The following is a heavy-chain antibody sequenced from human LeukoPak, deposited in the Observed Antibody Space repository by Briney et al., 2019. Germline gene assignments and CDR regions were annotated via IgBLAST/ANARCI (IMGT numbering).Heavy chain of an antibody. V-gene: IGHV3-23*01. CDR1: GFTFSSYA. Sequence: GGSLSLSCAASGFTFSSYAMSWVRQAPGKGLEWVSAISGSGGSTYYADSVKGRFTVSRDNSKNTLYLQMNSLRAEDTAVYYCAKEVAVAGDYYYYYGMDVWGQGTTVTVSS. CDR2: ISGSGGST. J-gene: IGHJ6*02. D-gene: IGHD6-19*01. CDR3: AKEVAVAGDYYYYYGMDV.